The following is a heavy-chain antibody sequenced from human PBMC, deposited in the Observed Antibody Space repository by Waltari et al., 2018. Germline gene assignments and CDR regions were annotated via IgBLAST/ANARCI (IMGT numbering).Heavy chain of an antibody. V-gene: IGHV3-30*18. D-gene: IGHD3-10*01. CDR3: AKDRYGWGGYSDS. CDR1: GFTFSSYA. J-gene: IGHJ4*02. Sequence: QVQLVESGGGVVQPGRSLRLSCAASGFTFSSYAMHWVRQAPGKGLEWVAVISHDGSSKKYVDSVKGRFTISRDNDKDTLNLQVTSLRAEDTAVYYCAKDRYGWGGYSDSWGQGTLVTVSS. CDR2: ISHDGSSK.